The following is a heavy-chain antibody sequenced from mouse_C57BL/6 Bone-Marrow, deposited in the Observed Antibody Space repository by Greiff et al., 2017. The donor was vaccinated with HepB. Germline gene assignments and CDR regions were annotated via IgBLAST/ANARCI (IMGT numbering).Heavy chain of an antibody. CDR1: GYTFTSYW. Sequence: QVQLQQPGAELVKPGASVKLSCKASGYTFTSYWMHWVKQRPGQGLEWIGMIHPNSGSTNYNEKFKSKATLTVDKSSSTAYMQLSSLTSEDSAVYYCAREGMGGNPAWFAYWGQGTLVTVSA. J-gene: IGHJ3*01. V-gene: IGHV1-64*01. D-gene: IGHD1-1*02. CDR3: AREGMGGNPAWFAY. CDR2: IHPNSGST.